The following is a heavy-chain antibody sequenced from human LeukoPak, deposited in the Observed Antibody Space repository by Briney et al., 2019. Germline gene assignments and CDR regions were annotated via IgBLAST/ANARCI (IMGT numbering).Heavy chain of an antibody. D-gene: IGHD3-16*02. Sequence: GGSLRLSCAASGFTVSSNYMSWVRQAPGEGLEWVSVTYSGGSTYYADSVKGRFTISRDNSKNTLYLQMNSLRAEDTAVYYCAREIRLGELSLNYWGQGTLVTVSS. CDR3: AREIRLGELSLNY. V-gene: IGHV3-66*01. CDR2: TYSGGST. CDR1: GFTVSSNY. J-gene: IGHJ4*02.